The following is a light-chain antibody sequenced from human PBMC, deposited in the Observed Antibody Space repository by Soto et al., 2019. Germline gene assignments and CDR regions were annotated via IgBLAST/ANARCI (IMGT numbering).Light chain of an antibody. Sequence: IQLTQSPSSLSASVGDRVTITCRASQDISSNLAWYRQKPGTAPKLLISITSTLQSGVPSRFSGSGSGTDFTLTISSLQPEDFATYYCQQLNSYQLTFGGGTKVDI. V-gene: IGKV1-9*01. CDR2: ITS. CDR3: QQLNSYQLT. CDR1: QDISSN. J-gene: IGKJ4*01.